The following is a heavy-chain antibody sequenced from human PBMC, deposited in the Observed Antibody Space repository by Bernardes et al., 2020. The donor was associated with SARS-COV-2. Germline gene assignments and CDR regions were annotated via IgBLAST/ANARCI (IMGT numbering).Heavy chain of an antibody. CDR1: GDIFTAYF. J-gene: IGHJ4*02. CDR3: AREHFFDSSGYYYPNPFDS. D-gene: IGHD3-22*01. Sequence: ASVKVSCKASGDIFTAYFIHWVRQAPGHGLEWMGWINPTSGATNYAQKFQGWVTMTRDTSITTAYMELSRLKSDDTAVYYCAREHFFDSSGYYYPNPFDSWGQGTLITVSS. CDR2: INPTSGAT. V-gene: IGHV1-2*04.